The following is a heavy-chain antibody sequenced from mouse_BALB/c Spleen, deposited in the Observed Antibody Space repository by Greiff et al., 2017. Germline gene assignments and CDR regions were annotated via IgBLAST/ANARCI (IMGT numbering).Heavy chain of an antibody. CDR3: ASGRGEVRRLSYAMDY. CDR2: IDPYNGGT. D-gene: IGHD2-14*01. J-gene: IGHJ4*01. Sequence: EVQGVESGPELVKPGASVKVSCKASGYSFTDYNMYWVKQSHGKSLEWIGYIDPYNGGTSYNQKFKGKATLTVDKSSSTAFMHLNSLTSEDSAVYYCASGRGEVRRLSYAMDYWGQGTSVTVSS. V-gene: IGHV1S135*01. CDR1: GYSFTDYN.